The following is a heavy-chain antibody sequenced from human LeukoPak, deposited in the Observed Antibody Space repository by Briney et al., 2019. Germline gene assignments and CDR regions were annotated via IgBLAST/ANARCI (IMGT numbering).Heavy chain of an antibody. Sequence: GGSLRPPVAAFGFNFPDYDSDWVRQAPGKGLEWVSVISSSSKYIYYADSVKGRFTISRDNAKNSLYLQMNSLRAEDTAVYYWARVSTAVPLAGKDGWGRGIAV. D-gene: IGHD6-13*01. J-gene: IGHJ6*01. CDR1: GFNFPDYD. CDR3: ARVSTAVPLAGKDG. V-gene: IGHV3-21*06. CDR2: ISSSSKYI.